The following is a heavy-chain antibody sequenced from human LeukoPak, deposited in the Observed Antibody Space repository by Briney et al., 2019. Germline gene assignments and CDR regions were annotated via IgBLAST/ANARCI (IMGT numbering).Heavy chain of an antibody. D-gene: IGHD5-18*01. CDR2: INHSGST. V-gene: IGHV4-34*01. CDR3: ARGQGYSYGCYFDY. J-gene: IGHJ4*02. Sequence: PSETLSLTCAVYGGSFSGYYWSWIRQPPGKGLEWIGEINHSGSTNYNPSLKSRVTISVDTSKNQFSLKLSSVTAADTAVYYCARGQGYSYGCYFDYWGQGTLVTVSS. CDR1: GGSFSGYY.